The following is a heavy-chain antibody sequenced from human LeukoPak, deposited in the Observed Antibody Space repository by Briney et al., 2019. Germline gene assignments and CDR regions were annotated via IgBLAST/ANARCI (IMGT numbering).Heavy chain of an antibody. V-gene: IGHV1-69*04. CDR2: IIPILGIA. D-gene: IGHD5-12*01. Sequence: ASVKVSCKASGGTFSSYAISWVRQAPGQGLERMGRIIPILGIANYAQKFQGRVTITADKSTSTAYMELSSLRSEDTAVYYCARHKSVTPHISGFDPWGQGTLVTVSS. CDR1: GGTFSSYA. CDR3: ARHKSVTPHISGFDP. J-gene: IGHJ5*02.